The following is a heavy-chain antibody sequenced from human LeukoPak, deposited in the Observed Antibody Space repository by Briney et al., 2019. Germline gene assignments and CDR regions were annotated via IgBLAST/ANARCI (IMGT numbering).Heavy chain of an antibody. CDR2: ISGSGGTT. CDR3: ASRMNVGYGY. J-gene: IGHJ4*02. CDR1: GFTFSSYA. D-gene: IGHD1-1*01. V-gene: IGHV3-23*01. Sequence: GGSLRLSCAASGFTFSSYAMSWVRQAPGKGLEWVSLISGSGGTTYYAESVKGRFTISRDNSKNTLYLQMNSLRDDDAAVYYCASRMNVGYGYWGQGTLVTVSS.